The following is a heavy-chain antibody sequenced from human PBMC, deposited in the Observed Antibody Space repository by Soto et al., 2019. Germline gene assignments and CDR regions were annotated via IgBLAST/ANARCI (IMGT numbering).Heavy chain of an antibody. J-gene: IGHJ6*02. CDR2: ISHTGST. D-gene: IGHD3-16*01. V-gene: IGHV4-34*01. CDR1: CGSFSGYY. Sequence: SETLSLTCAVYCGSFSGYYWSWIRQPPGKGLEWIGEISHTGSTSYNPSLKSRVTISVDTSKNQFSLKLYSVTAADTAVYYCAKRGSGMDVWGQGTTVTVSS. CDR3: AKRGSGMDV.